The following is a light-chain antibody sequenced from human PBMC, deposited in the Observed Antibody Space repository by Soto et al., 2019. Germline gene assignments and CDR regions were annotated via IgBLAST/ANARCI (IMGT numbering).Light chain of an antibody. CDR2: AAS. V-gene: IGKV1-9*01. Sequence: IQLTQSPSSLSASVGDSVTITCRASQGISRYLSWYQQKPGRAPKLLISAASTLQSGVPARFSGSGSGTDFTLSMTSLQPEDFETYYCQQLNTFQVTFGGGTKVDI. J-gene: IGKJ4*01. CDR1: QGISRY. CDR3: QQLNTFQVT.